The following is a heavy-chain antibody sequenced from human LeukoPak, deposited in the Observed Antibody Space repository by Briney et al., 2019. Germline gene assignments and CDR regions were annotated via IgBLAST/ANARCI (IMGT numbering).Heavy chain of an antibody. CDR2: IRAYNGNT. CDR3: ASQRVLRAFDI. CDR1: GYTFTSYG. V-gene: IGHV1-18*01. D-gene: IGHD6-25*01. Sequence: GASVKVSCKASGYTFTSYGISWVRQAPGQGLEWMGWIRAYNGNTNYAQKLQGRVTMTTDTSTGTAYMELRSLRSDDTAVYYCASQRVLRAFDIWGQGTMVTVSS. J-gene: IGHJ3*02.